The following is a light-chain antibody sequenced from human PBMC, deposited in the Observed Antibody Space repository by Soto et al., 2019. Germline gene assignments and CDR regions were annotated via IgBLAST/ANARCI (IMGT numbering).Light chain of an antibody. CDR3: QHYNSNSEA. J-gene: IGKJ1*01. Sequence: TQSPSTLSGSVGDRVTIACRASQTISSWLAWYQQKPGKAPKLLIYKASTLKSGVPSRFSGSGSGTEFTLTISSLQPDDFATYYCQHYNSNSEAFGQGTKVDIK. CDR2: KAS. CDR1: QTISSW. V-gene: IGKV1-5*03.